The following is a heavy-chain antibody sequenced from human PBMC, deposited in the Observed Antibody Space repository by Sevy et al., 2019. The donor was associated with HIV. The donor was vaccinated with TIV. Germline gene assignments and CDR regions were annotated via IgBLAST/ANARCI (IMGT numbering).Heavy chain of an antibody. CDR3: AKDYTVTGYFDY. Sequence: GGSLRLSCAVSGFTFSSYAMSWVRQAPGKGLEWVSAISGSGGSTYYADSVKGRFTISRDNSKNTLYLQMNSLRAEDTAVYYCAKDYTVTGYFDYWGQGTLVTVSS. D-gene: IGHD4-17*01. V-gene: IGHV3-23*01. CDR1: GFTFSSYA. CDR2: ISGSGGST. J-gene: IGHJ4*02.